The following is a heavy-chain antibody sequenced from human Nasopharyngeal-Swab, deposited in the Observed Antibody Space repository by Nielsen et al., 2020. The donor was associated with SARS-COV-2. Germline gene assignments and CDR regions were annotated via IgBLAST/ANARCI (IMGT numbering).Heavy chain of an antibody. CDR2: ISYDGNNK. CDR3: AKVRDGYNQGFDY. V-gene: IGHV3-30*18. CDR1: GFTFSSFG. J-gene: IGHJ4*02. D-gene: IGHD5-24*01. Sequence: GSLRLSCAASGFTFSSFGMHWVRQAPGKGLEWVAVISYDGNNKYYADSVKGRFTISRDNSKNTLYLQMDSLRAEDTAVYYCAKVRDGYNQGFDYWGQGTLVTVSS.